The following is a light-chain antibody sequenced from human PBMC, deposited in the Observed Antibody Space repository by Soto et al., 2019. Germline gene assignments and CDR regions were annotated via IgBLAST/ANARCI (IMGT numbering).Light chain of an antibody. CDR1: SSDVGGYNY. Sequence: QAVLTQTASLSGSPGQSITISCTGTSSDVGGYNYVSWYQQHPGKAPKLMIYDVSNRPSGVSNRFSGSKSGNTASLTISGLQAEDEADYYCSSYTSSSPFVFGTGTKVTVL. CDR3: SSYTSSSPFV. V-gene: IGLV2-14*01. CDR2: DVS. J-gene: IGLJ1*01.